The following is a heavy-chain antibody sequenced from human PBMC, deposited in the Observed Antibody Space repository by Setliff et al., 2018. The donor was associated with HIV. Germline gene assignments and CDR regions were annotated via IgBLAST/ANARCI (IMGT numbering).Heavy chain of an antibody. J-gene: IGHJ4*02. CDR2: IIPIFGTA. CDR1: GYTFTGYY. V-gene: IGHV1-69*13. CDR3: ARDPTGGAARFDY. D-gene: IGHD6-6*01. Sequence: SVKVSCKASGYTFTGYYLHWVRQAPGQGLEWMGGIIPIFGTANYAQKFQGRLTITADESTNTAYMELIGLKSEDTAVYYCARDPTGGAARFDYWGQGTLVTVSS.